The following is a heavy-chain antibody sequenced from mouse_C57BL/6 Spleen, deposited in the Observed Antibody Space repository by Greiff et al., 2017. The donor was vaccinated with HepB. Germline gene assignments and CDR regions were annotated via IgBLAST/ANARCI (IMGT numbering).Heavy chain of an antibody. CDR1: GYTFTSYW. V-gene: IGHV1-50*01. J-gene: IGHJ1*03. D-gene: IGHD2-5*01. Sequence: QVQLQQPGAELVKPGASVKLSCKASGYTFTSYWMQWVKQRPGQGLEWIGEIDPSDSYTNYNQKFKGKATLTVDTSSSTAYMQLSSLTSEDSAVYYCARRDSNYGCWYFDVWGTGTTVTVSS. CDR3: ARRDSNYGCWYFDV. CDR2: IDPSDSYT.